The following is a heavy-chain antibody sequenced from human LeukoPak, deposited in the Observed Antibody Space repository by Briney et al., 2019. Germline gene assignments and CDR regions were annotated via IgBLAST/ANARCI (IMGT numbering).Heavy chain of an antibody. V-gene: IGHV4-61*02. CDR3: ARDSPTEVYDFWSGYYLDY. CDR2: IYTSGST. D-gene: IGHD3-3*01. Sequence: PSETLSLTCTVSGGSISSGSYYWSWIRQPAGKGLEWIGRIYTSGSTNYNPSLKSRVTISVDTSKNQFSLKLSSVTAADTAVYYCARDSPTEVYDFWSGYYLDYWGQGTLVTVSS. CDR1: GGSISSGSYY. J-gene: IGHJ4*02.